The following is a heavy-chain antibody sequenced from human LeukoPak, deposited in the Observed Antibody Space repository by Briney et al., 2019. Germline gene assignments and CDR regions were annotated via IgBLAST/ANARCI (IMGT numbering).Heavy chain of an antibody. CDR1: GFTFDDYA. J-gene: IGHJ4*02. CDR3: AKDIGYYCSSTSVFDY. CDR2: ISWNSGSI. Sequence: GGSLRLSCAASGFTFDDYAMHWVRQAPGKGLEWVSGISWNSGSIGYADSVKGRFTISRDNAKNSLYLQMNSPRAEDTALYYCAKDIGYYCSSTSVFDYWGQGTLVTVSS. D-gene: IGHD2-2*01. V-gene: IGHV3-9*01.